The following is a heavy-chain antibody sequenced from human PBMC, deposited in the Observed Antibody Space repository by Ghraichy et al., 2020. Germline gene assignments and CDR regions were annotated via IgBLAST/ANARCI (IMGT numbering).Heavy chain of an antibody. D-gene: IGHD4-11*01. Sequence: GGSLRLSCAASGFSFVDSWMTWVRQAPGKGLEWVANIKQDGAEKNYLGSVEGRFTISRDNAKNSLYLEMNSLRTDDMAVYYCARRRYSSDYWGQGTVVTVSS. CDR3: ARRRYSSDY. V-gene: IGHV3-7*03. J-gene: IGHJ4*02. CDR2: IKQDGAEK. CDR1: GFSFVDSW.